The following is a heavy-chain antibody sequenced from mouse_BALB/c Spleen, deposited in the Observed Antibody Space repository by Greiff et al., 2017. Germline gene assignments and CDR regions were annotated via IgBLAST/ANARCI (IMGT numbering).Heavy chain of an antibody. Sequence: DVQLVESGGGLVQPGGSLKLSCAASGFTFSSYAMSWVRQTPEKRLEWVASISSGGSTYYPDSVKGRFTISRDNARNILYLQMSSLRSEDTAMYYCADYYAWYFEVWGAGTTVTVSS. CDR3: ADYYAWYFEV. CDR1: GFTFSSYA. D-gene: IGHD1-1*01. J-gene: IGHJ1*01. CDR2: ISSGGST. V-gene: IGHV5-6-5*01.